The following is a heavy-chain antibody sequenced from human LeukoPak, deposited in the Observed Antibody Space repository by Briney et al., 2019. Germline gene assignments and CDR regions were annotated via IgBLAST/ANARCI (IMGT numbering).Heavy chain of an antibody. Sequence: PSETLSLTCTVSGDSLVSGHYWGWIRQPPGQGLEWVGSVYHSGSIYYNPSLKSRVTISVDTSKNQFSLKLSSVTAADTAVYYCARPQGVAAAEGWFDPWGQGTLVTVSS. D-gene: IGHD6-13*01. CDR3: ARPQGVAAAEGWFDP. CDR1: GDSLVSGHY. J-gene: IGHJ5*02. V-gene: IGHV4-38-2*02. CDR2: VYHSGSI.